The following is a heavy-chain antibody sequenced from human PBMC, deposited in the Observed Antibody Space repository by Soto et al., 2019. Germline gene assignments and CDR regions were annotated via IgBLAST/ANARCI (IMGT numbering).Heavy chain of an antibody. CDR3: ARALCGSSCYPPPDDFDH. J-gene: IGHJ4*02. CDR1: GGSISSAGYY. Sequence: SETLSLTCTVSGGSISSAGYYWSWIRQHPGKGLEWIGYIYYSGSTYYNPSLKSRVTISVDTSKNQFSLKLSSVTAADTAVYYCARALCGSSCYPPPDDFDHWGQGTLVTVSS. D-gene: IGHD2-15*01. CDR2: IYYSGST. V-gene: IGHV4-31*03.